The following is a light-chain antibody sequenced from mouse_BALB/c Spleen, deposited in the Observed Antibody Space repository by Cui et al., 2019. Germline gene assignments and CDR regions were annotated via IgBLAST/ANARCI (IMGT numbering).Light chain of an antibody. CDR3: QQSNSWPTLT. Sequence: DILLTQSPAILTVSPGERVSFSCRASKSIGTSIHWYQQRTNGSPRLLIKYASESISGIPSRFSGSGSGTDFTLSINSVESEDIADYYCQQSNSWPTLTFGAGTKLELK. J-gene: IGKJ5*01. V-gene: IGKV5-48*01. CDR1: KSIGTS. CDR2: YAS.